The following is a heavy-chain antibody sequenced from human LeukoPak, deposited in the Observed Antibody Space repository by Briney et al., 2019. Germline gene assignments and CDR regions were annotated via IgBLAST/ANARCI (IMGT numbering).Heavy chain of an antibody. Sequence: SETLSLTCTVSGGSISSYYWSWIRQPPGKGLEWIGYIYYSGGTNYNPSLKSRVTISVDTSKNQFSLKLNSVTAADTAVYYCARHGSDWTFDFWGEGLLVSVSS. CDR1: GGSISSYY. CDR3: ARHGSDWTFDF. V-gene: IGHV4-59*08. J-gene: IGHJ4*02. CDR2: IYYSGGT. D-gene: IGHD2-21*02.